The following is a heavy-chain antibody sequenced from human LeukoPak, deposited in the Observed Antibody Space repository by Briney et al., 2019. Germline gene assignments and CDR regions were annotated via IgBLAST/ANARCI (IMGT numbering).Heavy chain of an antibody. J-gene: IGHJ4*02. CDR2: IGTAGDT. CDR1: GFTFSSYD. D-gene: IGHD1-26*01. CDR3: AREGVGSSFDY. Sequence: PGGSLRLSCAASGFTFSSYDMHWVRQATGKGLEWVSAIGTAGDTYYPGSVKGRFTISRENAKNSLYLQMNSLRAGDTAVYYCAREGVGSSFDYWGQGTLVTVSS. V-gene: IGHV3-13*01.